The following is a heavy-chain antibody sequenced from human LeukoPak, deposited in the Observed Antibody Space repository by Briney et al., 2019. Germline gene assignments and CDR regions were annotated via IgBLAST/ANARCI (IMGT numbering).Heavy chain of an antibody. D-gene: IGHD5-24*01. J-gene: IGHJ3*02. CDR2: INTDESST. CDR3: AKGRKDGYNSGPRGDI. CDR1: GFTFSSYW. V-gene: IGHV3-74*01. Sequence: GGSLRLSCAASGFTFSSYWMHWVRQAPGKGLVWISRINTDESSTSYADSVKGRFTISRDNSKSTLYLQMNSLRAEDTAIYYCAKGRKDGYNSGPRGDIWGQGTMVTVSS.